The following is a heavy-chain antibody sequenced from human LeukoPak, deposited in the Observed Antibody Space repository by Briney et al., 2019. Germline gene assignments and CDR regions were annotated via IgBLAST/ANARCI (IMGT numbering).Heavy chain of an antibody. V-gene: IGHV5-51*01. Sequence: GESLKISCEGSGYRFTTYWIGWVRQLPGKGLEWMGIIYPGDSDTRYSPSFQGQVTISADKSISTAYLQWNSLTATDTAMYYCARLVGARISWKFDYWGQGTLVTVSS. CDR1: GYRFTTYW. CDR2: IYPGDSDT. CDR3: ARLVGARISWKFDY. D-gene: IGHD1-1*01. J-gene: IGHJ4*02.